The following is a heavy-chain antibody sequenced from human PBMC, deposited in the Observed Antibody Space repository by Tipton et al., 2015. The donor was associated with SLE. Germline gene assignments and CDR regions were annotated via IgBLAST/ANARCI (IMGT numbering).Heavy chain of an antibody. Sequence: SLRLSCAASGFIFSTYEMNWVRQAPGKGLEWVANIKKDGSEKYYVDSVKGRFTISRDNAKNSLYLQMNSLRAEDTAVYYCATGAYDCWSDYYSDDWDIDLWGRGSPVTVSS. V-gene: IGHV3-7*01. J-gene: IGHJ2*01. D-gene: IGHD3-3*01. CDR3: ATGAYDCWSDYYSDDWDIDL. CDR1: GFIFSTYE. CDR2: IKKDGSEK.